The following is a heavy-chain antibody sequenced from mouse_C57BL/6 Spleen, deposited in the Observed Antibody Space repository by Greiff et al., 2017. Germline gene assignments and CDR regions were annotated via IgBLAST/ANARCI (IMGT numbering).Heavy chain of an antibody. D-gene: IGHD1-1*01. V-gene: IGHV5-9-1*02. J-gene: IGHJ3*01. CDR2: ISSGGDYI. Sequence: EVKLLESGEGLVKPGGSLKLSCAASGFTFSSYAMSWVRQTPEKRLEWVAYISSGGDYIYYADTVKGRFTISRDNARNTLYLQMSSLKSEDTAMYYCTREDYGRRGFAYWGQGTLVTVSA. CDR1: GFTFSSYA. CDR3: TREDYGRRGFAY.